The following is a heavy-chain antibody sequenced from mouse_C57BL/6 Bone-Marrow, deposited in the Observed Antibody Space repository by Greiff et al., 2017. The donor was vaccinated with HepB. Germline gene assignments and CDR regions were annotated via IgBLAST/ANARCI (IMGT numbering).Heavy chain of an antibody. D-gene: IGHD1-1*01. J-gene: IGHJ1*03. CDR3: AREDYGSSYGYFDV. V-gene: IGHV1-18*01. CDR2: INPNNGGT. CDR1: GYTFTDYN. Sequence: SGPELVKPGASVKIPCKASGYTFTDYNMDWVKQSHGKSLEWIGDINPNNGGTIYNQKFKGKATLTVDKSSSTAYMELRSLTSEDTAVYYCAREDYGSSYGYFDVWGTGTTVTGSS.